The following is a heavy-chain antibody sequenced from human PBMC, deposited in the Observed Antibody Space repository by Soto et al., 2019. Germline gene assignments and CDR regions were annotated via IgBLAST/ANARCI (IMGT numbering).Heavy chain of an antibody. CDR3: TRDIGGKGAY. CDR1: GFTFSSYW. J-gene: IGHJ4*02. D-gene: IGHD3-10*01. CDR2: IDEYGSTI. Sequence: EVQLVESGGGLVQPGGSLRLSCAASGFTFSSYWMHWVRQVPGKGLLWVSRIDEYGSTINYADSVKGRFTISRDNAKNTLHLEKISMRAEDEAVYYCTRDIGGKGAYWGQGILGTVSS. V-gene: IGHV3-74*01.